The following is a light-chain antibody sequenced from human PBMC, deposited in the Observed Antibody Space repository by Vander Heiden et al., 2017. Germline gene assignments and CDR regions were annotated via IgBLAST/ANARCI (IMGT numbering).Light chain of an antibody. CDR2: AAS. Sequence: DIQMTQSPSSLSASVGDRVTITCRASQSISSHLNWYQQRPGKAPKLLIYAASSLQSGVPSRFSGSGSGTDFTLTISSLQPEDFATYYCQQSYSTLPITFGQGTRLEI. CDR1: QSISSH. V-gene: IGKV1-39*01. CDR3: QQSYSTLPIT. J-gene: IGKJ5*01.